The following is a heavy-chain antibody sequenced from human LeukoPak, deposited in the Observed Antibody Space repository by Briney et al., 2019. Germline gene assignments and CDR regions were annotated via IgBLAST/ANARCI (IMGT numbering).Heavy chain of an antibody. Sequence: ASVKVSCKASGYTFTGYYIHWVRQAPGQGLEWMGWINRNSGDANYAQKFQGRVTMTRDTSISTAYMELSRLRSDDTAVYYCARNGRVRRVVKDLFEYWGQGTLVAVSS. CDR2: INRNSGDA. D-gene: IGHD3-10*01. J-gene: IGHJ4*02. CDR3: ARNGRVRRVVKDLFEY. CDR1: GYTFTGYY. V-gene: IGHV1-2*02.